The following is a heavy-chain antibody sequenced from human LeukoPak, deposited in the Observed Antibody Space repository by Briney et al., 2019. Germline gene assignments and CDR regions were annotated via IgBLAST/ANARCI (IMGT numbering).Heavy chain of an antibody. D-gene: IGHD6-13*01. V-gene: IGHV3-48*01. CDR2: ISSTSSTI. J-gene: IGHJ5*02. Sequence: GGSLRLSCAASGFTFSSYNMNWVRQAPGEGLVWVSYISSTSSTIYYTDSLKGRFTISRDNAKNSLYLQMNSLRVEDTAVYYCARVVSSWQRNWFDPWGQGTLVTVSS. CDR1: GFTFSSYN. CDR3: ARVVSSWQRNWFDP.